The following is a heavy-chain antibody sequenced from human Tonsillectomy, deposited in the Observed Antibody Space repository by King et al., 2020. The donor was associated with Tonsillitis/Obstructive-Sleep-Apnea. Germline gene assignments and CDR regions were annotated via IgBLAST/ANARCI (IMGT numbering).Heavy chain of an antibody. V-gene: IGHV5-51*01. CDR1: GYGFPSYW. CDR2: IYPGDPDT. CDR3: ARPTGDCSGGNCYSDY. J-gene: IGHJ4*02. Sequence: FQLVQSGAEVKKPGESLRISCKGFGYGFPSYWIAWVRQMPGRGLEWMGIIYPGDPDTRYSPSFQGQVTISADKSIRTAYLQWNNLKTSDTAIYYCARPTGDCSGGNCYSDYWGQGTLVTVSS. D-gene: IGHD2-15*01.